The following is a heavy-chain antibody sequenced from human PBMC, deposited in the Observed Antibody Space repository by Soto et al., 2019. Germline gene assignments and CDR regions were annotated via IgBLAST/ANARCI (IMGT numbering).Heavy chain of an antibody. V-gene: IGHV1-18*01. J-gene: IGHJ4*02. CDR2: ISAYDGNT. Sequence: ASVKVSCKASGYAFTSHGISWVRQAPGQGLEWMGWISAYDGNTNYAQKFQGRVTMTTDTSTSTAYMELRSLRSEDTAVYYCARDLGGWPDYWGQGTLVTVSS. CDR3: ARDLGGWPDY. CDR1: GYAFTSHG. D-gene: IGHD2-15*01.